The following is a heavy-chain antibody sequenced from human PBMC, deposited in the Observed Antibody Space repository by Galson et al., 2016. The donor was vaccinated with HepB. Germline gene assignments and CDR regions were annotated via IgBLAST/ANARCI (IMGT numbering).Heavy chain of an antibody. Sequence: SCKASGYTFTTYGVTWVRQAPGQGLEWVGWISTSADNIQYSQKLQGRVTMTTDTSTTTAYMELRSLRSDDTAVYYCARGAVSHYWGQGTLVTVSS. CDR3: ARGAVSHY. CDR1: GYTFTTYG. D-gene: IGHD6-19*01. V-gene: IGHV1-18*01. J-gene: IGHJ4*02. CDR2: ISTSADNI.